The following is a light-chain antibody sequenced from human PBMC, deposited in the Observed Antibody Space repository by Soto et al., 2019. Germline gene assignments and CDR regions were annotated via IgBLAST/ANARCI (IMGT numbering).Light chain of an antibody. CDR1: QGISSY. CDR3: QQLNSYPWT. V-gene: IGKV1-9*01. CDR2: GAS. Sequence: DIQLTQSPSFLSASVGDRVTITCRASQGISSYLAWYQQKPGKAPKVLIYGASTLQSGVPSRFSGSGSGTEFTLTISSRQPEDFATYYCQQLNSYPWTFGQGTKVEIK. J-gene: IGKJ1*01.